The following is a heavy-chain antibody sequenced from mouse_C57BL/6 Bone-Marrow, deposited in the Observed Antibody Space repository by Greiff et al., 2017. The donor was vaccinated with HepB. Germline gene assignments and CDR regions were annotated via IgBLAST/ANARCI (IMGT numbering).Heavy chain of an antibody. Sequence: QVTLKESGPGILQSSQTLSLTCSFSGFSLSTSGMGVSWIRQRSGKGLEWLAHIYWDDDKRYNPSLKSRLTIPKDTSRNQVFLKITSVDTADTATYYWARRIYYGSSYAWYFDVWGTGTTVTVSS. CDR2: IYWDDDK. V-gene: IGHV8-12*01. J-gene: IGHJ1*03. CDR1: GFSLSTSGMG. CDR3: ARRIYYGSSYAWYFDV. D-gene: IGHD1-1*01.